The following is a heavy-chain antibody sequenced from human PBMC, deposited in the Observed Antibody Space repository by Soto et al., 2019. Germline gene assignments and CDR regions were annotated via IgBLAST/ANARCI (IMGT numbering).Heavy chain of an antibody. CDR3: ARRYGGNFDY. D-gene: IGHD1-26*01. J-gene: IGHJ4*02. CDR2: IYYSGST. V-gene: IGHV4-59*01. Sequence: QVQLQESGPGLVKPSETLSLTCTVSGGSISSYYWSWIRQPPGKGLEWIGYIYYSGSTNYNPSLKSRVPLSVDTSKNQSSLKLSSVTAADTAVYYCARRYGGNFDYWGQGTLVTVSS. CDR1: GGSISSYY.